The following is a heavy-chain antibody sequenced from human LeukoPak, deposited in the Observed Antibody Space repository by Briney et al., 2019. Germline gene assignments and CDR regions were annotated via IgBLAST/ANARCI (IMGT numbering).Heavy chain of an antibody. D-gene: IGHD2-15*01. J-gene: IGHJ3*01. CDR2: IYPGDSDT. Sequence: GESLKISCKGSGYSFTNFWIGWVRQMPGKGLEWMGIIYPGDSDTRYSTSFQGQVTISADKSISTAYLKCSSLKASDTAMYYCATIYCSGGSCYSGDAFDFWGEGTMVTVSS. V-gene: IGHV5-51*01. CDR1: GYSFTNFW. CDR3: ATIYCSGGSCYSGDAFDF.